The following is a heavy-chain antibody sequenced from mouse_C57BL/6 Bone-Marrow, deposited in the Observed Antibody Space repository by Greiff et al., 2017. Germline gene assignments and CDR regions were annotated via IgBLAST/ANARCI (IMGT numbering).Heavy chain of an antibody. CDR3: ARVRDWSWFAY. D-gene: IGHD3-3*01. V-gene: IGHV3-6*01. CDR2: ISYDGSN. J-gene: IGHJ3*01. CDR1: GYSITSGYY. Sequence: EVKLQESGPGLVKPSQSLSLTCSVTGYSITSGYYWNWIRQFPGNKLEWMGYISYDGSNNYNPSLKNRISITRYTSKNQFFLKLNSVTTEDTATYYCARVRDWSWFAYWCQGTLVTVSA.